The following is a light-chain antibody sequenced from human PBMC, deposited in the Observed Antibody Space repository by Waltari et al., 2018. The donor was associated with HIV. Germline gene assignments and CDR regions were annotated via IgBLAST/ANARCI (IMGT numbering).Light chain of an antibody. J-gene: IGKJ3*01. CDR1: QSVSSY. CDR2: DAS. V-gene: IGKV3-11*01. CDR3: QQRSNWPPFT. Sequence: EIVLTQSPATLSLSPGESATLSCRASQSVSSYLAWYQQKPGQAPSLLIYDASNRATGIPARFSGSGSGTDFTLTISSLEPEDFAVYYCQQRSNWPPFTFGPGTKVDIK.